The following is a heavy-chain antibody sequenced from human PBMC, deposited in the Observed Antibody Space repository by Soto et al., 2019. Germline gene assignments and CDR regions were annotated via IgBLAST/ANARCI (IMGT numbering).Heavy chain of an antibody. D-gene: IGHD6-19*01. CDR1: QFPFDVYS. CDR2: IRHTTSAT. J-gene: IGHJ3*01. CDR3: ARDRGSSGMFELDV. V-gene: IGHV3-48*02. Sequence: GGSLRLSCVASQFPFDVYSMHWVRQAPGKGLEWVSYIRHTTSATFYADAVKGRFTISRDNRKNSLFLQMNSLRDDDTGDYFCARDRGSSGMFELDVWGPGTLVTVS.